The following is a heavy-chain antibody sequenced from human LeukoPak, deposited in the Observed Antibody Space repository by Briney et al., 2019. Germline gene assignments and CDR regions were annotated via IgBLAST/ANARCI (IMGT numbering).Heavy chain of an antibody. CDR1: GGSISSYY. Sequence: SETLSLTCTVSGGSISSYYWSWIRQPPGKGLEWIGYIYYSGSTNYNPSLKSRVAISVDTSKNQFSLKLSSVTAADTAVYYCARAEIVGVFDIWGQGTMVTVSS. CDR2: IYYSGST. CDR3: ARAEIVGVFDI. J-gene: IGHJ3*02. V-gene: IGHV4-59*01. D-gene: IGHD5-12*01.